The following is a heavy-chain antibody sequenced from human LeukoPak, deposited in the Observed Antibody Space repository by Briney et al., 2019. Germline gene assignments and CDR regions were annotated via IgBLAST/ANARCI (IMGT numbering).Heavy chain of an antibody. V-gene: IGHV3-49*03. CDR2: IRSKAYGGTT. Sequence: GGPLRLSCTASGLTFGDYAISWFRRAPGKGLEGVGFIRSKAYGGTTEYAASVKGRFTISRDDSKSIAYLQMNSLKTEDTAVYYCTRDRWRRDGYTPFDYWGQGTLVTVSS. CDR3: TRDRWRRDGYTPFDY. J-gene: IGHJ4*02. D-gene: IGHD5-24*01. CDR1: GLTFGDYA.